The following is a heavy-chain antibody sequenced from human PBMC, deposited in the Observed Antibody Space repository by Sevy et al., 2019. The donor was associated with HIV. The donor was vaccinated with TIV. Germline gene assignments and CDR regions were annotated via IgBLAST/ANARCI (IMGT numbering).Heavy chain of an antibody. Sequence: ASVKVSCKASGYTFSDSGYYVHWVRQAPGQGLEWMGWSNPQSGATNYAQKFQGRVTMTRDTSVSTANMELNRLTSDDTSVSYCARESYDFWTGPVDYDYGMDVWGQGTTVTVSS. CDR1: GYTFSDSGYY. J-gene: IGHJ6*02. D-gene: IGHD3-3*01. CDR2: SNPQSGAT. CDR3: ARESYDFWTGPVDYDYGMDV. V-gene: IGHV1-2*02.